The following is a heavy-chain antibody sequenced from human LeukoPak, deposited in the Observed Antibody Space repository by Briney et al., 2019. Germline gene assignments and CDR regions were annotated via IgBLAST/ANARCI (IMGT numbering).Heavy chain of an antibody. CDR1: GYTFTSYG. CDR3: ARVFETYCSSTSCFDFDY. Sequence: ASVKVSCKASGYTFTSYGISWVRQAPGQGLEWMGWISAYNGNTNYAQKLQGRVTMTTDTSTSTAYMELRSLRSDDTAVYYCARVFETYCSSTSCFDFDYWGQGTLVTVSS. CDR2: ISAYNGNT. V-gene: IGHV1-18*01. D-gene: IGHD2-2*01. J-gene: IGHJ4*02.